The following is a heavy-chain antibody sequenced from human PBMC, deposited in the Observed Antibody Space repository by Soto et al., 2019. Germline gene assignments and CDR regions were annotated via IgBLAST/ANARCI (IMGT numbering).Heavy chain of an antibody. D-gene: IGHD3-3*01. CDR2: IVPNVGTV. J-gene: IGHJ4*02. V-gene: IGHV1-69*06. Sequence: QMQLVQSGAEVKKPGSSVKVSCKASGGTLSSFINYPINWVRQAPGQGLEWMGGIVPNVGTVNYVQKFQGRVTITADKSTGTAYMELSSLRSEDPALYYCARRDTSGFLRYFDNWGQGTLVTVSS. CDR3: ARRDTSGFLRYFDN. CDR1: GGTLSSFINYP.